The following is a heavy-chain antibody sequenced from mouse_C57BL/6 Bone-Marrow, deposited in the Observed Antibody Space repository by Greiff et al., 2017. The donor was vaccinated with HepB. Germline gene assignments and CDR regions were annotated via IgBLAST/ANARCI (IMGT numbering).Heavy chain of an antibody. Sequence: EVQLVESEGGLVQPGSSMKLSCTASGFTFSDYYMAWVRQVPEKGLEWVANINYDGSSTYYLDSLKSRFIISRDNATNILYLQMSSLKSEDTATYYCARDRNVYYYGSDYAMDYWGQGTSVTVSS. V-gene: IGHV5-16*01. CDR3: ARDRNVYYYGSDYAMDY. J-gene: IGHJ4*01. D-gene: IGHD1-1*01. CDR1: GFTFSDYY. CDR2: INYDGSST.